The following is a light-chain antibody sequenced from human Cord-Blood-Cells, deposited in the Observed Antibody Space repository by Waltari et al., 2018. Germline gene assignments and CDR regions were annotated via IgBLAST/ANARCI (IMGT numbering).Light chain of an antibody. CDR2: DAS. CDR1: QSVSSY. V-gene: IGKV3-11*01. J-gene: IGKJ4*01. CDR3: QQRSNWPLT. Sequence: EIVLTQSTATLSLSPGERATLSCRASQSVSSYLAWYQQKPGQAPRLLIYDASNRATGITARFSGSGSGTDFTLTISSLEPEDFAVYYCQQRSNWPLTFGGGTKVEIK.